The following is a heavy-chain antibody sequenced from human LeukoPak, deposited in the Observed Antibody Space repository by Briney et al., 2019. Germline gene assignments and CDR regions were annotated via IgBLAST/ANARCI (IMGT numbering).Heavy chain of an antibody. CDR2: ISGSGGST. V-gene: IGHV3-23*01. J-gene: IGHJ4*02. CDR1: GFTFSSYA. D-gene: IGHD1-26*01. Sequence: AGSLRLSCAASGFTFSSYAMSWVRQAPGKGLEWVSGISGSGGSTYYADSVKGRFTISRDNSKNTLYLQMYSLRAEDTALYYCAKAGSYWDFDYWGQGTLVTVSS. CDR3: AKAGSYWDFDY.